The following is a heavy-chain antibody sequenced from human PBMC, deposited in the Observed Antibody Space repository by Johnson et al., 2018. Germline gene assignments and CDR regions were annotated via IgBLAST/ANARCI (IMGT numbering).Heavy chain of an antibody. CDR2: MDPNSGNT. D-gene: IGHD6-19*01. J-gene: IGHJ1*01. V-gene: IGHV1-8*01. Sequence: QVQLVQSGAEVKKPGASVKVSCKASGYTFTSYDITWVRQATGQGLEWMVWMDPNSGNTGYAQKFQGRVTMTRNTSISTAHMELSSLISEDTAVYYCARGRRAVAGPTGNCQHWGQGTLVTVSA. CDR1: GYTFTSYD. CDR3: ARGRRAVAGPTGNCQH.